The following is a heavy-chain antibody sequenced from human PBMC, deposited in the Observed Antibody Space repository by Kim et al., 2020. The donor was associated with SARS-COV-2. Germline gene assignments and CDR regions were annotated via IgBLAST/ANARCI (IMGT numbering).Heavy chain of an antibody. V-gene: IGHV3-30*18. CDR3: AKDRDDYGPYYYGMDV. Sequence: GGSLRLSCAASGFTLSSYGMHWVRQAPGKGLEWVAVISYDGSNKYYADSVKGRFTISRDNSKNTLYLQMNSLRAEDTAVYYCAKDRDDYGPYYYGMDVWG. D-gene: IGHD4-17*01. CDR2: ISYDGSNK. CDR1: GFTLSSYG. J-gene: IGHJ6*01.